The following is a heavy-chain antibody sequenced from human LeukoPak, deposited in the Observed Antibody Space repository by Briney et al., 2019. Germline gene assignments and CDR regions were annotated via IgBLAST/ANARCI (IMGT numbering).Heavy chain of an antibody. CDR2: INHSGST. V-gene: IGHV4-34*01. J-gene: IGHJ4*02. D-gene: IGHD5-24*01. CDR1: GGSFSGYY. Sequence: SETLSLTCAVYGGSFSGYYWSWIRQPPGKGLEWIGEINHSGSTNYNPSPKSRVTISVDTSENQLSLKLSSVTAADTAVYYCARHRRRWLQFDYWGQGTLVTVSS. CDR3: ARHRRRWLQFDY.